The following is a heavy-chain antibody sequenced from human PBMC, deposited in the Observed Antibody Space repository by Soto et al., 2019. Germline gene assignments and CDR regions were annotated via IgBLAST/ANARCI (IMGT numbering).Heavy chain of an antibody. J-gene: IGHJ5*02. D-gene: IGHD3-16*01. CDR3: ARVFTGAATFWGWKNWFDP. CDR2: INHSGST. V-gene: IGHV4-34*01. CDR1: GGSFSGYY. Sequence: PSETLSLTCAVYGGSFSGYYWSWIRQPPGKGLEWIGEINHSGSTNYNPSLKSRVTISVDTSKNQFSLKLSSVTAADTAVYYCARVFTGAATFWGWKNWFDPWGQGTLVTVSS.